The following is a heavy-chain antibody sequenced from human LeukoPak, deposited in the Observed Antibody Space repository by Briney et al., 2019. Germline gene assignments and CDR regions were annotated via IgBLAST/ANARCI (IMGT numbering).Heavy chain of an antibody. J-gene: IGHJ4*02. CDR3: ARAPRGYSFDY. V-gene: IGHV3-30*02. Sequence: GGSLRLSCAASGFTFSSYEMNWVRQAPGKGLEWVAFIRYDGSNKYYADSVKGRFTISRDNAKNSLYLQMNSLRAEDTAVYYCARAPRGYSFDYWGQGTLVTVSS. D-gene: IGHD3-22*01. CDR2: IRYDGSNK. CDR1: GFTFSSYE.